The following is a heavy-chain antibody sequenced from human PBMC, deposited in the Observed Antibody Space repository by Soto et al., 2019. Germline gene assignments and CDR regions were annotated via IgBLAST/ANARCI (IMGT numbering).Heavy chain of an antibody. Sequence: QVQLVQSGAEVKKPGASVKVSCKASGSTFTSYGISWVRQDPGKWLEWLGWISAYNCNTNYAQKLQGRVTMTRNTSTSTAYMGPRSLRSNDKAVYYCARDSGSYQVQNRYYYGMAVWGEGTTVTVSS. J-gene: IGHJ6*04. V-gene: IGHV1-18*04. CDR2: ISAYNCNT. D-gene: IGHD1-26*01. CDR1: GSTFTSYG. CDR3: ARDSGSYQVQNRYYYGMAV.